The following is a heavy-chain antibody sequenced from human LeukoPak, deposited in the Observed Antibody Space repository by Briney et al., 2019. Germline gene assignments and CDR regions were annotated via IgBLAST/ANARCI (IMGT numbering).Heavy chain of an antibody. CDR1: GGSISSDY. CDR3: ARRTYFDL. CDR2: IYYSGST. Sequence: PPETLSLTCTVSGGSISSDYWSWVRQPPGKGLEWIGYIYYSGSTTYNPSLKSRVTISVDTSKNQFSLKLSSVTAADTAVYYCARRTYFDLWGRGTLVTVSS. V-gene: IGHV4-59*08. J-gene: IGHJ2*01.